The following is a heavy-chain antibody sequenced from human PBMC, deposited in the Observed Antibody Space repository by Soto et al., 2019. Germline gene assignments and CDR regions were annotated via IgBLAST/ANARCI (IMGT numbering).Heavy chain of an antibody. V-gene: IGHV3-23*01. CDR1: GFTFRIYA. CDR2: ITDSGGDA. CDR3: ARGSTDSYPGSRVFDL. J-gene: IGHJ4*02. Sequence: EVQLLESGGGVIQPGGSLRLSCAASGFTFRIYAMSWVRQAPGKGLEWVSTITDSGGDAKYADSVRGRFTISRDNFYNTLSLQMSSLRAEDSAVYYCARGSTDSYPGSRVFDLWGRGTLVTVSS. D-gene: IGHD3-10*01.